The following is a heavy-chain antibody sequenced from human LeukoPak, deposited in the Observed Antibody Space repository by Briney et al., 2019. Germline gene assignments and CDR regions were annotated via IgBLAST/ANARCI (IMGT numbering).Heavy chain of an antibody. D-gene: IGHD3-22*01. Sequence: SETLSLTCTVSGGSISSYYWSWIRQPPGKGLEWIGYIYYSGSTNYNPSLKSRVTISVDTSKNQFSLKLSSVTAADTAVYYCARAIHYYDSSGYLVEAFDIWGQGTMVTVSS. CDR1: GGSISSYY. CDR2: IYYSGST. CDR3: ARAIHYYDSSGYLVEAFDI. V-gene: IGHV4-59*01. J-gene: IGHJ3*02.